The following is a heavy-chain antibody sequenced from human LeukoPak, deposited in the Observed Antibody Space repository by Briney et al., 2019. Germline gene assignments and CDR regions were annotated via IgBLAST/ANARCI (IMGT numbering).Heavy chain of an antibody. Sequence: GGSLRLSCAASGFSISSYGTHWVRQAPGKGLEWVSTISSSTSYIYYADSVKGRFTISRDNAKNSLYLQMNSLRAEDTALYYCAKDIGSLWFGASGFDYWGQGTLVTVSS. CDR2: ISSSTSYI. V-gene: IGHV3-21*04. CDR3: AKDIGSLWFGASGFDY. CDR1: GFSISSYG. J-gene: IGHJ4*02. D-gene: IGHD3-10*01.